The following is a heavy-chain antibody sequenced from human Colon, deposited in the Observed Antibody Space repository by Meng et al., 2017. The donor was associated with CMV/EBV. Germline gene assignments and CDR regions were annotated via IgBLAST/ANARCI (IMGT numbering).Heavy chain of an antibody. D-gene: IGHD4-11*01. CDR2: ISYDGSNK. J-gene: IGHJ4*02. V-gene: IGHV3-30*04. Sequence: GGSLRLSCAASGFTFSSYAMHWVRQAPGKGLEWVAVISYDGSNKYYADSVKGRFTISRDNSKNTLYLQMNSLRSEDTAVYYCARDSPSNYGYYLDYWGQGTLVTVSS. CDR3: ARDSPSNYGYYLDY. CDR1: GFTFSSYA.